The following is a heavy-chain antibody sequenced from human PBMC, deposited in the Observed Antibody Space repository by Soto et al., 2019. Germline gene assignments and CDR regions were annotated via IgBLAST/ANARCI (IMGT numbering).Heavy chain of an antibody. V-gene: IGHV3-7*03. Sequence: GGSLRLSCAASGFTFSSYWMSWVRQAPGKGLEWVANIKQDGSEKYYADSVKGRFTISGDASKNTVYLQMSSLRAEDTALYYCAKRISVTESYFDWWGQGTLVTVSS. CDR3: AKRISVTESYFDW. CDR1: GFTFSSYW. D-gene: IGHD1-20*01. CDR2: IKQDGSEK. J-gene: IGHJ4*02.